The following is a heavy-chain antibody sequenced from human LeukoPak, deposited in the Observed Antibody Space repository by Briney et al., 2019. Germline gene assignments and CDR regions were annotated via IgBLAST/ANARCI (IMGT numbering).Heavy chain of an antibody. CDR2: IIPIFGIA. CDR3: AREVDSVVPAAIANWFDP. J-gene: IGHJ5*02. D-gene: IGHD2-2*02. Sequence: ASVQVSCKASGGTFSSYAISWVRQAPGRGLEWMGRIIPIFGIANYAQKFQGRVTITADKSTSTAYMELSSLRSEDTAVYYCAREVDSVVPAAIANWFDPWGQGTLVTVSS. V-gene: IGHV1-69*04. CDR1: GGTFSSYA.